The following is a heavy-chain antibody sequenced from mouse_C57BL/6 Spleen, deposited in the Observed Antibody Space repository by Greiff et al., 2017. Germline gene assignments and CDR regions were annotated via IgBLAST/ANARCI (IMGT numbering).Heavy chain of an antibody. D-gene: IGHD1-1*01. V-gene: IGHV3-6*01. CDR2: ISYDGSN. CDR3: ARDYYGSSYHYYYAMDY. CDR1: GYSITSGYY. Sequence: EVQLVESGPGLVKPSPSLSLTCSVTGYSITSGYYWNWIRQFPGNKLEWMGYISYDGSNNYNPSLKKRISITRDTSKNKFFLKLKSVTTEDTATYYGARDYYGSSYHYYYAMDYWGQGTSVTVSS. J-gene: IGHJ4*01.